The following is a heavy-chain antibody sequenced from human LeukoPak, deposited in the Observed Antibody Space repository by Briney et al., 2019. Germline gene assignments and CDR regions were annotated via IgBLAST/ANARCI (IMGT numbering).Heavy chain of an antibody. V-gene: IGHV3-20*04. CDR3: ARDRLGYYYFDY. Sequence: GGSLRLSCAASGFTFDDYGMTWVRHAPGKGLEWVSAINWDGSGRDYADSVKGRFTISRDTAKNSLYLQMNTLRAEDTALYFCARDRLGYYYFDYWGRGTLVSVSS. CDR1: GFTFDDYG. J-gene: IGHJ4*02. CDR2: INWDGSGR. D-gene: IGHD1-26*01.